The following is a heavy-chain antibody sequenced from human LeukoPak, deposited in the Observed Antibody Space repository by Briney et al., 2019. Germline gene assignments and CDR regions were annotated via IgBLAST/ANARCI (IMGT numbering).Heavy chain of an antibody. D-gene: IGHD5-18*01. CDR3: ARQPAGYSYGAGAFDI. Sequence: GGSLRLSCAASGFTFSSYPMSWVRQAPGKGLEWVSAISGSGGDTYYADSVKGRFTISRDNSKNTLYLQMNSLRAEDTALYYCARQPAGYSYGAGAFDIWGQGTMVTVSS. J-gene: IGHJ3*02. CDR1: GFTFSSYP. V-gene: IGHV3-23*01. CDR2: ISGSGGDT.